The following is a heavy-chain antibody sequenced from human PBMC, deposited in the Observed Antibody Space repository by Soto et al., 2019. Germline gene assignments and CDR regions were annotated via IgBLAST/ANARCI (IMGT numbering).Heavy chain of an antibody. Sequence: GGSLRLSCVASGFTVSSNYMTWVRQAPGKGLEWVSVLYSGDSGTTFYANSVKGRFTISRDNSKNTLYMQMNSLRAEDTALYNCAKKYSYDSGTYLYHFDCWGQGTLVTVSS. V-gene: IGHV3-66*01. CDR2: LYSGDSGTT. J-gene: IGHJ4*02. D-gene: IGHD3-10*01. CDR1: GFTVSSNY. CDR3: AKKYSYDSGTYLYHFDC.